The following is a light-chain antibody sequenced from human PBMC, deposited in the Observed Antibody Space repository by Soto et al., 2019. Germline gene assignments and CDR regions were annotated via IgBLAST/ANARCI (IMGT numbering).Light chain of an antibody. V-gene: IGKV3-11*01. CDR1: QSVSNY. J-gene: IGKJ4*01. Sequence: VLTQSPATLSLSPGERATLSCTASQSVSNYLAWYQQRPGQAPRLLIYHASTRATGTPARFSGSGSGTDFALTISLLEPEDFAVYYCQHRHQLRTFGGGTKVEV. CDR2: HAS. CDR3: QHRHQLRT.